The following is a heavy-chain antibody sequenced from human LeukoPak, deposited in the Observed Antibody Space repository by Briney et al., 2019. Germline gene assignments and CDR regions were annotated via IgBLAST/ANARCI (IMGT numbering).Heavy chain of an antibody. CDR3: ARDHYDSSGYGMDV. CDR2: ISGSGGST. D-gene: IGHD3-22*01. V-gene: IGHV3-23*01. Sequence: GGSLRLSCAASGFTFSSYGMHWVRQAPGKGLEWVSAISGSGGSTYYADSVKGRFTISRDNSKNTLYLQMNSLRAEDTAVYYCARDHYDSSGYGMDVWGQGTTVTVSS. CDR1: GFTFSSYG. J-gene: IGHJ6*02.